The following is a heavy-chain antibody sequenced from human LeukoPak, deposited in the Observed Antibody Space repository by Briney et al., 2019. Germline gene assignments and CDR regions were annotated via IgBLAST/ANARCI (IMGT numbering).Heavy chain of an antibody. CDR2: IYNSGNT. D-gene: IGHD6-19*01. J-gene: IGHJ4*02. V-gene: IGHV4-31*03. Sequence: PSQTLSLTCTVSGASISGASYYWTWIRQHPGKGLEYIGYIYNSGNTFYNPSLKSRVTISVDTSKNHFSLKLSSVTAADTAVYFCARRSWLVRGRGHFDYWGQGTLVTVSS. CDR3: ARRSWLVRGRGHFDY. CDR1: GASISGASYY.